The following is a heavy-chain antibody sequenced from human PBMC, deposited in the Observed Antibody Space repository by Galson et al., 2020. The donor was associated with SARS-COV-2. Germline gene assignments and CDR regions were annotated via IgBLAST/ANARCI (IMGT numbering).Heavy chain of an antibody. CDR3: GILRYYDVLTGDIVDV. V-gene: IGHV1-2*02. CDR2: INPKSGGT. J-gene: IGHJ6*02. CDR1: GYTFTDYY. Sequence: ASVKVSCKAPGYTFTDYYIHWVRQAPGQGLEWRGWINPKSGGTNYAQKFEGSVTMTRDTSITTAYMELSRLRADDTDVYYCGILRYYDVLTGDIVDVWGQGTMVTVSS. D-gene: IGHD3-9*01.